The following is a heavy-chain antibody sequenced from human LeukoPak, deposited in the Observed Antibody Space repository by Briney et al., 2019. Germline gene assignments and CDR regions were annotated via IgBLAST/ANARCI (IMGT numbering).Heavy chain of an antibody. CDR3: ARDLADNYGMDV. CDR2: IYYSGST. V-gene: IGHV4-30-4*01. D-gene: IGHD3-16*01. J-gene: IGHJ6*02. CDR1: GGSISSGDYY. Sequence: PSQTLSLTCTVSGGSISSGDYYWSWIRQPPGKGLEWIGYIYYSGSTYYNPSLKSRVTISVDTSKNQFSLKLSSVTAADTAVYYCARDLADNYGMDVWGQGTTVTVSS.